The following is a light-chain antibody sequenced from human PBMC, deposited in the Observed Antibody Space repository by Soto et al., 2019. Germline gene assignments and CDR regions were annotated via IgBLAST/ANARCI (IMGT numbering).Light chain of an antibody. Sequence: DIQMTQSPSTLSASVGDRVTIACRASQSIASWLAWYQQKPGKAPELLIYDASSLKSGVPSRFSGSGSGTEFTLTISDLQPEDFATYYCQQLSRYPLTFGGGTKVDI. CDR2: DAS. CDR3: QQLSRYPLT. CDR1: QSIASW. V-gene: IGKV1-5*01. J-gene: IGKJ4*01.